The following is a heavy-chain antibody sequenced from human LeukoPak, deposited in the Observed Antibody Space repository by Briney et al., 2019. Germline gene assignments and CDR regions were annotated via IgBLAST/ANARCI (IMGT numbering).Heavy chain of an antibody. CDR1: GFTFSSYG. CDR2: IWIDGSNE. Sequence: GGSLRLSCGASGFTFSSYGMHWVRQAPGKGLEWVASIWIDGSNEFHADSVKGRFTISRDNSRRTLYLQMNGLRADDTAVYYCAKDRTRGWYLGYDAFDVWGQGTMVTVSS. CDR3: AKDRTRGWYLGYDAFDV. J-gene: IGHJ3*01. D-gene: IGHD6-19*01. V-gene: IGHV3-30*02.